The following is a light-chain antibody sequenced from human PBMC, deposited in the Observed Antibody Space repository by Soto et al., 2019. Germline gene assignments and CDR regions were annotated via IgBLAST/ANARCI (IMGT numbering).Light chain of an antibody. Sequence: QSALTQPASVSGSPGQSITISCTGTSSDVGGYNFVSWYQQYPGKAPTLVIYDVSNRPSGVSNRFSGSKSGNTASLTISGLQAEDEADYYCSSHANSVPLIFGGGTKLTVL. CDR3: SSHANSVPLI. CDR2: DVS. V-gene: IGLV2-14*01. J-gene: IGLJ2*01. CDR1: SSDVGGYNF.